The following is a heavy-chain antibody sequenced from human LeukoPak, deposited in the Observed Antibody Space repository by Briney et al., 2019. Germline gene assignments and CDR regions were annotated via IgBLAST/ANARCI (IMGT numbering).Heavy chain of an antibody. CDR1: GYTFTSYG. Sequence: GASVKVSCKASGYTFTSYGISWVRQAPGQGLEWMGWISAYNGNTNYAQKLQGRVTMTTHTSTSTAYMELRSLRSDDTAVYYCARDGADYYDSQPGGFDPWGQGTLVTVSS. J-gene: IGHJ5*02. CDR2: ISAYNGNT. CDR3: ARDGADYYDSQPGGFDP. V-gene: IGHV1-18*01. D-gene: IGHD3-22*01.